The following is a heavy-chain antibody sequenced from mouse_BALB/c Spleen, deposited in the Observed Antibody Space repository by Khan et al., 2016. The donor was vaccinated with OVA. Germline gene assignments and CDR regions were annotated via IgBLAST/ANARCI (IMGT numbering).Heavy chain of an antibody. CDR1: GYSITSDYA. D-gene: IGHD2-4*01. J-gene: IGHJ4*01. Sequence: EVQLQDSGPGLVKPSQSLSLTCTVTGYSITSDYAWNWIRQFPGNKLEWMGYISYSGSTSYNPSLKSRISITRDTSKNQFFLQLNSVTTEDTATYYCASERIYYDYSHAMDYWGQGTSVTVSS. V-gene: IGHV3-2*02. CDR2: ISYSGST. CDR3: ASERIYYDYSHAMDY.